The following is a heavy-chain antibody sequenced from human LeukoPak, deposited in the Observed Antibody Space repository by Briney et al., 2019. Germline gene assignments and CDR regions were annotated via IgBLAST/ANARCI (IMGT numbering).Heavy chain of an antibody. V-gene: IGHV3-30*18. Sequence: GGSLRLSCAASGFTFSSYGMHWVRQAPGKGLEWVAVISYDGSNKYYADSVKGRFTISRDNSKNTLYLQMNSLRAEDTAVYYCAKDKRGSGSYYNAIDYWGQGTLVTVSS. CDR2: ISYDGSNK. CDR1: GFTFSSYG. D-gene: IGHD3-10*01. CDR3: AKDKRGSGSYYNAIDY. J-gene: IGHJ4*02.